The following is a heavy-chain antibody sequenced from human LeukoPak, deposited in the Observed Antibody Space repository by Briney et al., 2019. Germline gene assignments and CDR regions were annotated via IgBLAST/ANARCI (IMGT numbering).Heavy chain of an antibody. Sequence: GGSLRLSCAASGFTFSSYSMNWVRQAPGKGLEWVSSISSSSSYKYYADSVKGRFTISRDNAKNSLYLQMNSLRAEDTAVYNCARENDYGEYAGYFDYWGQGTLVTVSS. CDR3: ARENDYGEYAGYFDY. J-gene: IGHJ4*02. CDR1: GFTFSSYS. CDR2: ISSSSSYK. D-gene: IGHD4-17*01. V-gene: IGHV3-21*01.